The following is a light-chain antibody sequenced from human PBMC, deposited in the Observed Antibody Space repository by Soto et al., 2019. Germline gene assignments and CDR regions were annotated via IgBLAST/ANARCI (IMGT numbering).Light chain of an antibody. Sequence: IQMTQSPSSLSASLGDRVTITCRTSQGIRSALGWYQQKPGKVPKLLIYAASTLQSGVPSRFSGSGSGRDFTLTISSLQPEDCAAYGKILPGRCLRAFGQGTRVEIK. CDR1: QGIRSA. CDR2: AAS. CDR3: ILPGRCLRA. V-gene: IGKV1-6*01. J-gene: IGKJ5*01.